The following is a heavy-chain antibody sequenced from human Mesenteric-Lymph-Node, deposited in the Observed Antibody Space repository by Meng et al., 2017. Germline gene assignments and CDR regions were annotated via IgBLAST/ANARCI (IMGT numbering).Heavy chain of an antibody. V-gene: IGHV1-2*02. Sequence: SVKVSCKASGYTFTGYYMHWVRQAPGQGLEWMGWINPNSGGTNYAQKFQGRVTMTRDTSISTAYMELSRLRSDDTAVYYCARERGLLWFGESDSYYFDYWGQGTLVTVSS. CDR1: GYTFTGYY. J-gene: IGHJ4*02. CDR2: INPNSGGT. CDR3: ARERGLLWFGESDSYYFDY. D-gene: IGHD3-10*01.